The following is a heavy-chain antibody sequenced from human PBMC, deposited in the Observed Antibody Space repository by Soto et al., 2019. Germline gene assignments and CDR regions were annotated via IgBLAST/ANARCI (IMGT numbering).Heavy chain of an antibody. Sequence: SGGSLRLSCGASGFTFSRFELHWVRQAPGKGLEWISYISSSGSTAYYASSVEGRFTISRDNANNSVYLQMDSLRAEDTALYYCTRAAWFPYLSFYWGQGALVTVSS. V-gene: IGHV3-48*03. CDR3: TRAAWFPYLSFY. CDR1: GFTFSRFE. CDR2: ISSSGSTA. D-gene: IGHD3-10*01. J-gene: IGHJ4*02.